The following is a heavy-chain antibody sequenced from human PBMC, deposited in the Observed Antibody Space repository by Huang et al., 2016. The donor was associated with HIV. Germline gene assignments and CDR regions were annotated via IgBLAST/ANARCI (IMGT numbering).Heavy chain of an antibody. CDR2: INHRGST. CDR1: GGAFSGYS. D-gene: IGHD3-22*01. CDR3: AGGATYYYDKSGYPPDF. Sequence: QVQLQQWGAGLLKPSETLSLTCAVFGGAFSGYSWGWIRQPPGKGLEWIGEINHRGSTNYNASLKSRVTISIDTSKNQFSLRLSAVTAADTAVYFCAGGATYYYDKSGYPPDFWGQGTLVTVSS. J-gene: IGHJ4*02. V-gene: IGHV4-34*01.